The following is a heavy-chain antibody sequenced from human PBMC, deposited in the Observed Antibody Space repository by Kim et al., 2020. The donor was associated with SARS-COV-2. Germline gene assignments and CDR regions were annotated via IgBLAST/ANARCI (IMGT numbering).Heavy chain of an antibody. J-gene: IGHJ4*02. CDR3: ARHPRETTVTTSFDY. V-gene: IGHV3-30*01. D-gene: IGHD4-17*01. Sequence: SGHGRFTLSRDNSKNTLYLQMNSLRAEDTAVYYCARHPRETTVTTSFDYWGQGTLVTVSS.